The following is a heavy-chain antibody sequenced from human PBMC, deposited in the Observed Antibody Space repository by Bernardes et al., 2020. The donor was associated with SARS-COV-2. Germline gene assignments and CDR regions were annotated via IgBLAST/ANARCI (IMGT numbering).Heavy chain of an antibody. D-gene: IGHD3-9*01. CDR1: GFTFSSYW. Sequence: GGSLRLSCAASGFTFSSYWMHWVRQAPGKGLVWVSRINSDGSSTSYADSVKGRFTISRDNAKNTLYLQMNSLRAEDTAVYYCARGPYFDWLLLPPNWFDPWGQGTLVTVSS. CDR3: ARGPYFDWLLLPPNWFDP. J-gene: IGHJ5*02. V-gene: IGHV3-74*01. CDR2: INSDGSST.